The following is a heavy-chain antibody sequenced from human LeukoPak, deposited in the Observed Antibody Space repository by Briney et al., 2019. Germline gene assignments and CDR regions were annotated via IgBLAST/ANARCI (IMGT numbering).Heavy chain of an antibody. V-gene: IGHV3-48*01. CDR2: ISGSSDAI. CDR3: VRDPRQENWNGIWYFDY. CDR1: GFTFSSYS. J-gene: IGHJ4*02. D-gene: IGHD1-1*01. Sequence: PGGSLRLSCGASGFTFSSYSMNWVRQAPGKGLEWVSYISGSSDAIYYADSVKGRFTISRDNSRNTMYLQMNSLRAEDTAVYYCVRDPRQENWNGIWYFDYWGQGTLVTVSS.